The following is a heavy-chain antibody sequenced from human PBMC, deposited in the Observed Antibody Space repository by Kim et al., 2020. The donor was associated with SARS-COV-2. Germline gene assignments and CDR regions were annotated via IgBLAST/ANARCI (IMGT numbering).Heavy chain of an antibody. D-gene: IGHD3-3*01. J-gene: IGHJ5*02. CDR2: IYYSGST. Sequence: SETLSLTCTVSGGSISSSSYYWGWIRQPPGKGLEWIGSIYYSGSTYYNPSLKSRVTISVDTSKNQFSLKLSSVTAADTAVYYCARHTSRRITIFGVVIPSGWFDPWGQGTLVTVSS. CDR1: GGSISSSSYY. V-gene: IGHV4-39*01. CDR3: ARHTSRRITIFGVVIPSGWFDP.